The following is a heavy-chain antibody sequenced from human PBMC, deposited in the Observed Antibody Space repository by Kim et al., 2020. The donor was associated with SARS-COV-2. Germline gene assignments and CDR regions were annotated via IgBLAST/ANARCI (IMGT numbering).Heavy chain of an antibody. V-gene: IGHV3-33*05. Sequence: GGSLRLSCAASGFTFSSYGMHWVRQAPGKGLEWVAVISYDGSNKYYADSVKGRFTISRDNSKNTLYLQMNSLRAEDTAVYYCWAAAGTNKLDYWGQGTLVTVSS. CDR2: ISYDGSNK. D-gene: IGHD6-13*01. CDR1: GFTFSSYG. J-gene: IGHJ4*02. CDR3: WAAAGTNKLDY.